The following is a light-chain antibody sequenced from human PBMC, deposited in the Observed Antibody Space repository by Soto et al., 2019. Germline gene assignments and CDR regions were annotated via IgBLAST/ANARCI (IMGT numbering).Light chain of an antibody. V-gene: IGKV1-5*03. Sequence: EIQMTQSASTLSGCVGDRVTMXCRASQTFSSWLDWYQQKPGKAPKHLIAKASTLKRVVPSRFSGSGSATEFTLTISSLQPDDFATYYGQHYNSYSEAFGQGTKVDI. CDR2: KAS. CDR1: QTFSSW. CDR3: QHYNSYSEA. J-gene: IGKJ1*01.